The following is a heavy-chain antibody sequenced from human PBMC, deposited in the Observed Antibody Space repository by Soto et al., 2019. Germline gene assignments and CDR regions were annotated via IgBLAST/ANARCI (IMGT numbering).Heavy chain of an antibody. J-gene: IGHJ6*02. V-gene: IGHV5-10-1*01. CDR2: IDPSDSYT. CDR3: ARARSITIFGVVGFEMDV. CDR1: GYTFTDYW. D-gene: IGHD3-3*01. Sequence: GESVKISCKGSGYTFTDYWINWVRQMPGKGLEWMGRIDPSDSYTKYSPSFQGHVTISADKSISTAYLEWSSLEASDTAMYYRARARSITIFGVVGFEMDVWGQGTTVTVSS.